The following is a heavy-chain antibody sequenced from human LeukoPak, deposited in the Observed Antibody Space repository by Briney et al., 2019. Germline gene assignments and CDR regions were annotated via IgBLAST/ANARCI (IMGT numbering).Heavy chain of an antibody. D-gene: IGHD3-22*01. CDR2: IYYSGST. V-gene: IGHV4-61*08. CDR1: GGSISSGDYY. Sequence: SETLSLTCTVSGGSISSGDYYWSWIRQPPGKGLEWIGYIYYSGSTNYNPSLKSRVTISVDTSKNQFSLKLSSVTAADTAVYYSARARQVDSSGYYQYYFDYWGQGTLVTVSS. CDR3: ARARQVDSSGYYQYYFDY. J-gene: IGHJ4*02.